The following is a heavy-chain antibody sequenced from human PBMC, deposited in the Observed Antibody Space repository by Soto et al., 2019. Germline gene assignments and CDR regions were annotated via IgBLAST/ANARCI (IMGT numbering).Heavy chain of an antibody. V-gene: IGHV4-34*01. D-gene: IGHD1-20*01. CDR3: ARESKGITGIYYYYYYYMDV. CDR1: GGSFSGYY. CDR2: INHSGST. Sequence: SETLSLTCAVYGGSFSGYYWSWIRQPPGKGLEWIGEINHSGSTNYNPSLKSRVTISVDTSKNQFSLKLSSVTAADTAVYYCARESKGITGIYYYYYYYMDVWGKGTTVTVSS. J-gene: IGHJ6*03.